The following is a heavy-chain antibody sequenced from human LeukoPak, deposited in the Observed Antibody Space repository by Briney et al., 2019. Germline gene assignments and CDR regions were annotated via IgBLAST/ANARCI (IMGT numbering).Heavy chain of an antibody. V-gene: IGHV4-30-2*01. J-gene: IGHJ3*02. CDR3: ARDRRVPYPGDDAFDI. CDR1: GGSISSGGYY. Sequence: SETLSLTCTVSGGSISSGGYYWSWIRQPPGKGLEWIGYIYHSGSTYYNPSLKSRVTISVDRSKNQFSLKLSSVTAADTAVYYCARDRRVPYPGDDAFDIWGQGTMVTVSS. CDR2: IYHSGST. D-gene: IGHD2-2*01.